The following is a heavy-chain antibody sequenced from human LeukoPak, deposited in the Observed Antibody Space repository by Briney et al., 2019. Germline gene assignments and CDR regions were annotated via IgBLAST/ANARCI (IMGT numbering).Heavy chain of an antibody. J-gene: IGHJ4*02. CDR2: MYTSGST. D-gene: IGHD6-19*01. CDR3: ARGSGYSSFDY. CDR1: SGSISNYY. Sequence: SETLSLTCTASSGSISNYYWSWIRQPAGKGLEWIGRMYTSGSTNHNPSLKSRVTISVDKSKNQVSLKLNSVTAADTAVYYCARGSGYSSFDYWGQGTLVTVSS. V-gene: IGHV4-4*07.